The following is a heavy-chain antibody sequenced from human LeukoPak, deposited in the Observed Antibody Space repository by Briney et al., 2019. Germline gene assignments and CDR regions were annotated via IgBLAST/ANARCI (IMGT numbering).Heavy chain of an antibody. D-gene: IGHD2-15*01. CDR2: IIPIFGTA. V-gene: IGHV1-69*05. Sequence: ASVKVSCKASGGTFSSYAISWVRQAPGQGLEWMGGIIPIFGTANYAQKFQGRVTITTDESTSTAYMELSSLRSEDTAVYYCARLRDCSGGSCFHWFDPWVQGTLVTVSS. CDR3: ARLRDCSGGSCFHWFDP. CDR1: GGTFSSYA. J-gene: IGHJ5*02.